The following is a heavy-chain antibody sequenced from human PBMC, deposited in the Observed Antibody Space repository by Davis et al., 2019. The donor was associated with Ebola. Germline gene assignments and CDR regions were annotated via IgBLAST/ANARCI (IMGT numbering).Heavy chain of an antibody. J-gene: IGHJ4*02. CDR2: IYGSGST. D-gene: IGHD1-26*01. CDR1: GFTFSNYA. CDR3: LGGRYGEPFDY. Sequence: GESLKISCAASGFTFSNYAMSWVRQAPGKGLEWVSVIYGSGSTYYADSVKGRFTISRDNSKNTLYLQMNTLRAEDTAVYYCLGGRYGEPFDYWGQGTLVTVSS. V-gene: IGHV3-23*05.